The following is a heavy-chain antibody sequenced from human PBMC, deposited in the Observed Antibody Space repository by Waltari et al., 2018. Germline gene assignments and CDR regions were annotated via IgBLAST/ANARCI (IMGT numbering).Heavy chain of an antibody. D-gene: IGHD3-3*01. CDR1: GGSISSYY. Sequence: QVQLQESGPGLVKPSETLSLTCTVSGGSISSYYWSWIRQPPGKGLEWIGYIYYSGSTNYNPSLKSRVTISVDTSKNQFSLKLSSVTAADTAVYYCARTLYYDFWSGYSTWFDFWGQGTLVTVSS. CDR2: IYYSGST. V-gene: IGHV4-59*01. J-gene: IGHJ4*02. CDR3: ARTLYYDFWSGYSTWFDF.